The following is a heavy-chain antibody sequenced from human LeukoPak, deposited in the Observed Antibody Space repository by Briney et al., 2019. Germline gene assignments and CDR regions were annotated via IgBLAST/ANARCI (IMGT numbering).Heavy chain of an antibody. V-gene: IGHV3-30*18. CDR2: ISFDGLNK. CDR1: GFSLESFG. J-gene: IGHJ6*04. D-gene: IGHD3-10*02. CDR3: AELGITMIGGV. Sequence: GKSLRLSCAVSGFSLESFGIHWVRQTPGKGLEWLAIISFDGLNKDFGDSVKGRFTISRDNAKNSLYLQMNSLRAEDTAVYYCAELGITMIGGVWGKGTTVTISS.